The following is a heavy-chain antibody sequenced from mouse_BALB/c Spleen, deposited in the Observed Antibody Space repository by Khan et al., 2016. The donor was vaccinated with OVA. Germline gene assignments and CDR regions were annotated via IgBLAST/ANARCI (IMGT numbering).Heavy chain of an antibody. CDR3: ARQPYYHYNGMDY. CDR1: GFSLTNYG. J-gene: IGHJ4*01. CDR2: MWSDGST. V-gene: IGHV2-6-1*01. Sequence: QVQLKESGPGLVAPSQSLSITCTISGFSLTNYGIHWVRQPPGKGLEWLALMWSDGSTTYNSALKSRLTICKDKSKSQVFLKMNSLQTDDTAMYFCARQPYYHYNGMDYWGQGTSVTVSS. D-gene: IGHD2-10*01.